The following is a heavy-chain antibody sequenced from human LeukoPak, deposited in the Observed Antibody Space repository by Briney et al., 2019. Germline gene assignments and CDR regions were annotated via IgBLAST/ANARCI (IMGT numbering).Heavy chain of an antibody. CDR3: ARGPDYGGNSDFDY. V-gene: IGHV4-59*12. CDR2: IYYSGST. J-gene: IGHJ4*02. CDR1: GGSISSYY. D-gene: IGHD4-23*01. Sequence: SETLSLTCTVSGGSISSYYWSWIRQPPGKGLEWIGYIYYSGSTNYNPSLKSRVTISVDTSKNQFSLKLSSVTAADTAVYYCARGPDYGGNSDFDYWGQGTLVTVSS.